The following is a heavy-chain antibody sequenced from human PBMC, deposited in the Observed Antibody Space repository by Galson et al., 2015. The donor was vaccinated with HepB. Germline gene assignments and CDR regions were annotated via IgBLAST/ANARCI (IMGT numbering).Heavy chain of an antibody. Sequence: SVKVSCKASGYSLRHHGISWVRQAPGQGLEWLGWIGSDNGETKYTEKFQGRVTMTTDTSMSTSYMELRSLRSDDTAVYYCARAVLGSSYGDFGYWGQGTLITIS. D-gene: IGHD2-15*01. CDR3: ARAVLGSSYGDFGY. V-gene: IGHV1-18*04. J-gene: IGHJ4*01. CDR2: IGSDNGET. CDR1: GYSLRHHG.